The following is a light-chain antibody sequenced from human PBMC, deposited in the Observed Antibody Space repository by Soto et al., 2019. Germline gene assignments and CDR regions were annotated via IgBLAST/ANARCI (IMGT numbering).Light chain of an antibody. Sequence: EIVLTQSPGTLSLSPGERATLSCRASQSVSSSYLAWYQQKPGQAPRLLIYGASSRATGIPDRLSGSVSGTGFALTISRLVPEDFAVYYCQQYGSSPPCTFGQGTKVEIK. CDR3: QQYGSSPPCT. J-gene: IGKJ1*01. CDR2: GAS. V-gene: IGKV3-20*01. CDR1: QSVSSSY.